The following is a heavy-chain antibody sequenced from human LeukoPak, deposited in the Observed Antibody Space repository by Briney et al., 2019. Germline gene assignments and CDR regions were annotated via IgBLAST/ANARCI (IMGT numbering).Heavy chain of an antibody. CDR1: GGTFSSYA. V-gene: IGHV1-69*04. J-gene: IGHJ3*02. CDR2: IIPILGIA. CDR3: ARTGHRGEFGESI. D-gene: IGHD3-10*01. Sequence: WASVKVSCKASGGTFSSYAISWVRQAPGQGLEWMGRIIPILGIANYAQKFQGRVTITADKSTSTAYMELSSLRSEDTAVYYCARTGHRGEFGESIWGQGTMVTVSS.